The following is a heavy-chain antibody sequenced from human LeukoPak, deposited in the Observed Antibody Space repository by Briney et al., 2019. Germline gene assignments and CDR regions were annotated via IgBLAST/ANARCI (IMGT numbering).Heavy chain of an antibody. V-gene: IGHV3-30*18. J-gene: IGHJ6*02. CDR2: ISYDGTNK. D-gene: IGHD3-10*01. Sequence: TGGSLRLSCAASGFTFSNYAIHWIRRGPGKGLKWVAIISYDGTNKYYADSVKGRFSISRDNSKNTLYLQMNSLRPEDTAVYYCAKAVGFGEAHGMDVWGQGTTVTVSS. CDR3: AKAVGFGEAHGMDV. CDR1: GFTFSNYA.